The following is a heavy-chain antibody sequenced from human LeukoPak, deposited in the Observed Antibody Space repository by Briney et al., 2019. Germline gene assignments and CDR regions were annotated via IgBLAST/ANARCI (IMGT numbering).Heavy chain of an antibody. V-gene: IGHV3-15*01. CDR1: AFTLSTAW. CDR2: VKSETDGGTI. Sequence: GGSLRLSCAASAFTLSTAWMSCVRQTPVKGLEWIGRVKSETDGGTIDYAAPVKGRFTVSRDDSKNTLFLQMSGLTPEDTGMYFCATDRLFFQHWGLGTLVTVFS. J-gene: IGHJ1*01. CDR3: ATDRLFFQH.